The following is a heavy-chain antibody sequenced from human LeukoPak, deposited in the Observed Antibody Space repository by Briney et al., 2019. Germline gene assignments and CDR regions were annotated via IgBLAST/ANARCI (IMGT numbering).Heavy chain of an antibody. CDR1: NYSITSGYF. V-gene: IGHV4-38-2*02. CDR3: ARDGVFHDSDGYDY. CDR2: IYHSGTT. J-gene: IGHJ4*02. D-gene: IGHD3-22*01. Sequence: SETLSLTCAVSNYSITSGYFWGWIRQPPGKGLERIASIYHSGTTYYNPSLRNRVTLFVDTSKNQFSLKLTSLTAADTAVYYCARDGVFHDSDGYDYWGQGTLVTVSS.